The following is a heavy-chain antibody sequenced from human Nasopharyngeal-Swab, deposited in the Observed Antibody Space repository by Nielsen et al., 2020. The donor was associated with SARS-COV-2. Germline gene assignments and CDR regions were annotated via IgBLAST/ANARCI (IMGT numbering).Heavy chain of an antibody. J-gene: IGHJ6*02. CDR1: GFTVNNYN. D-gene: IGHD3-3*01. CDR3: ARDGLDYDFWSAYFMDV. Sequence: GESLTISCAASGFTVNNYNFNWVRQAPGKGLEWVSSISSSSSYIYYADSVKGRFTISRDNAKNSLYLQMNSLRAEDTAVYYCARDGLDYDFWSAYFMDVWGQGTTVTVSS. CDR2: ISSSSSYI. V-gene: IGHV3-21*01.